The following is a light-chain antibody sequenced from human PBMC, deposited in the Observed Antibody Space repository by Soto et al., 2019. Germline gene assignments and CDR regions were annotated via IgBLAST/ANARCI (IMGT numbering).Light chain of an antibody. CDR2: DVT. Sequence: QSALTQPRSVSGSPGQSVAISCTGTSSDIGGYNWVSWYQQHPGKAPKLIIYDVTKRPSGVPDRFSGSKSGNTASLTISGLQAEDDSVYHCGSYAGGPSMVFGGGTKVTVL. J-gene: IGLJ2*01. CDR1: SSDIGGYNW. V-gene: IGLV2-11*01. CDR3: GSYAGGPSMV.